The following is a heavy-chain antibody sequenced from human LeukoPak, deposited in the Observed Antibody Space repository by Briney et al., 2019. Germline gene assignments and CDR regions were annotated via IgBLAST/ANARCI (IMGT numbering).Heavy chain of an antibody. CDR3: AADWAYYFDY. D-gene: IGHD2-21*01. J-gene: IGHJ4*02. CDR1: GFTFSSYG. Sequence: GWSPRLSCAASGFTFSSYGMHWVRQAPAKGLERVAFIRYDGSNKYYADSVKGRFTISRDNSKNTLYLQMNSLRAEDTAVYYCAADWAYYFDYWGQGTLVTVSS. V-gene: IGHV3-30*02. CDR2: IRYDGSNK.